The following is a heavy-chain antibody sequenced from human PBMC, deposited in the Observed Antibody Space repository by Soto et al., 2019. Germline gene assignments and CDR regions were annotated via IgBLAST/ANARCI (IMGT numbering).Heavy chain of an antibody. CDR3: ARDLVLRGAGAFDI. J-gene: IGHJ3*02. CDR2: ISAYNGNT. CDR1: GYTLTSYG. Sequence: GASVKVSCKASGYTLTSYGISWVRQAPGQGLEWMGWISAYNGNTNYAQKLQGRVTMTTDTSTSTAYMELRSLRSDDTAVYYCARDLVLRGAGAFDIWGQGTMVTVSS. D-gene: IGHD6-6*01. V-gene: IGHV1-18*04.